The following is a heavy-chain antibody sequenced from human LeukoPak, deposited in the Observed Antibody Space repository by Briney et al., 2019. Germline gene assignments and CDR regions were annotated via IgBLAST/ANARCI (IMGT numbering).Heavy chain of an antibody. CDR1: GYTFTSYG. V-gene: IGHV1-18*01. CDR2: ISAYNGNT. Sequence: ASVKVSCKASGYTFTSYGISWERQAPGQGLEWMGWISAYNGNTNYAQKLQGRVTMTTDTSTSTAYMELRSLRSDDTAVYYCARDRGIYYGSGSYHYGMDVWGQGTLVTVSS. J-gene: IGHJ6*02. CDR3: ARDRGIYYGSGSYHYGMDV. D-gene: IGHD3-10*01.